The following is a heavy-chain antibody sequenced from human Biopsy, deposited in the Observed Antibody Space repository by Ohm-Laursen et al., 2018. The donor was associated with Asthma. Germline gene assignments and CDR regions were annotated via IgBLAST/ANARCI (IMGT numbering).Heavy chain of an antibody. V-gene: IGHV4-31*02. D-gene: IGHD3-22*01. CDR1: GFTVSRDY. CDR2: IYYSGST. J-gene: IGHJ4*02. Sequence: SLRLSCAASGFTVSRDYMFWIRQHPGKGLEWLGFIYYSGSTYYNPSLKSRVSISIDTSKNQFSLKLSSVTAADTAVYYCARAQDYYDSRGYYRSFDYWGQGTLVTVSS. CDR3: ARAQDYYDSRGYYRSFDY.